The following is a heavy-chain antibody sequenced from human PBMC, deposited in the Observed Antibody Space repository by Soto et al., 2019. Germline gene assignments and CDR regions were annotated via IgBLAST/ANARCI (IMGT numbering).Heavy chain of an antibody. V-gene: IGHV4-4*02. J-gene: IGHJ4*02. CDR3: ARGLFGGGHGPVGY. D-gene: IGHD3-10*02. CDR2: IYHSGST. CDR1: GGFIISDNW. Sequence: PSETLSLTCAVSGGFIISDNWWSWVRQPPGKGLEWIGEIYHSGSTNYNPSLKSRVTISVDKSRNQMSLKLISVTAADTAVYYCARGLFGGGHGPVGYWGQGTLVTVSS.